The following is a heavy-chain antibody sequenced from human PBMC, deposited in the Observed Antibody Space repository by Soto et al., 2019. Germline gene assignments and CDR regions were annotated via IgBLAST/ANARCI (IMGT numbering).Heavy chain of an antibody. CDR2: IYHSGST. D-gene: IGHD2-15*01. V-gene: IGHV4-4*02. J-gene: IGHJ4*02. CDR3: ARRYCSGGSCYAGADYYFDY. Sequence: SETLSLTCAVSGGSISSSNWWSWVRQPPGKGLEWIGEIYHSGSTNYNPSLKSRVTISVDKSKNQFSLKLSSVTAADTAVYYCARRYCSGGSCYAGADYYFDYWGQGTLVTVSS. CDR1: GGSISSSNW.